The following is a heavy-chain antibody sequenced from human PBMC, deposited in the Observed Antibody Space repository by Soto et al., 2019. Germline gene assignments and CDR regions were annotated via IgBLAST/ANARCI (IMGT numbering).Heavy chain of an antibody. J-gene: IGHJ4*02. CDR2: IYSAGST. CDR3: ARVALSSSDYFDS. CDR1: GFTVSSNY. V-gene: IGHV3-53*01. Sequence: EVQLVESGGGLIQPGGSLRLSCAASGFTVSSNYMSWVRQAPGKGLEWVSVIYSAGSTYYADYLKGRFTISRDISKNTLYLQMNSLSAEDTAVYYCARVALSSSDYFDSWGQGALVTVSS.